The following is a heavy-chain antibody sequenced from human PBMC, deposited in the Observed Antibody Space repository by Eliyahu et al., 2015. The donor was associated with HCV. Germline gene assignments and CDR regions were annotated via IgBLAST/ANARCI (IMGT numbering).Heavy chain of an antibody. J-gene: IGHJ4*02. D-gene: IGHD3-10*01. CDR1: XFSLXNVKVG. Sequence: QVTLKESGPVLVKPTETLTLTCTVSXFSLXNVKVGVSWXRQPPGKALEXLAHIFSNDQKSYHTALKTRXSISKDTSKSQVVLTMTNMDXVDTATYYCARAFGSGSYPFDYWGQGTLVTVSS. V-gene: IGHV2-26*01. CDR2: IFSNDQK. CDR3: ARAFGSGSYPFDY.